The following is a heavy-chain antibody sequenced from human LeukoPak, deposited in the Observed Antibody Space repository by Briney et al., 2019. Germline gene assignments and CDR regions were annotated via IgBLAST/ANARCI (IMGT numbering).Heavy chain of an antibody. D-gene: IGHD2/OR15-2a*01. CDR2: IDPSDSYT. Sequence: GESVMLSCKGSGYSFTSYWLSWVRQMTGKGLEWMGRIDPSDSYTNYRPSFQGHVTISADKSISTAYLQWSSLKASDTAMYYCARHQGATVYFYWGQGTLVTVSS. CDR3: ARHQGATVYFY. J-gene: IGHJ4*02. V-gene: IGHV5-10-1*01. CDR1: GYSFTSYW.